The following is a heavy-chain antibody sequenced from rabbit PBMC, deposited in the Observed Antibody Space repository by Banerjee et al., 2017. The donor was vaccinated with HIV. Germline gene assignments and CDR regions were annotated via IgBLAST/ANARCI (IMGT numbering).Heavy chain of an antibody. CDR1: GFSFSGNYW. V-gene: IGHV1S45*01. Sequence: QEQLEESGGDLVKPEGSLTLTCTASGFSFSGNYWVCWVRQAPGKGPEWIACITTNNGNTWYASWAKGRFTISKTSSTTVTLQMTSLTAADTATYFCARSQAGGRYYGFNLWGPGTLVTVS. CDR2: ITTNNGNT. CDR3: ARSQAGGRYYGFNL. J-gene: IGHJ4*01. D-gene: IGHD8-1*01.